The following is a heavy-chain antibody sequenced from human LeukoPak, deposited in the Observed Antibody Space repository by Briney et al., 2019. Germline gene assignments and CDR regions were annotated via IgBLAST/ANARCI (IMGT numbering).Heavy chain of an antibody. Sequence: GGSLRLSCAASGFSFSGYGMSWVRQAPGKGLEWVSAISGSGGSTYYADSVKGRFTISRDKSKNTLYLQMNSLRAEDTAVYYCAKDTSIVATINWFDPWGQGTLVTVSS. V-gene: IGHV3-23*01. CDR2: ISGSGGST. CDR3: AKDTSIVATINWFDP. J-gene: IGHJ5*02. D-gene: IGHD5-12*01. CDR1: GFSFSGYG.